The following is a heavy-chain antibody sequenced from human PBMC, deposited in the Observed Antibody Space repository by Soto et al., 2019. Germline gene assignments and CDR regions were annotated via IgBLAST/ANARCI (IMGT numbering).Heavy chain of an antibody. CDR1: GDTFSSYA. CDR3: ARVAVAGYNWFDP. V-gene: IGHV1-2*04. J-gene: IGHJ5*02. D-gene: IGHD6-19*01. Sequence: ASVKVSCKASGDTFSSYAINWVRQAPGQGLEWMGGIIPISGSANYAQKFKGWVTMTGGTCTSTAYMELSRLRSDDTAVYYCARVAVAGYNWFDPWGQGTLVTVSS. CDR2: IIPISGSA.